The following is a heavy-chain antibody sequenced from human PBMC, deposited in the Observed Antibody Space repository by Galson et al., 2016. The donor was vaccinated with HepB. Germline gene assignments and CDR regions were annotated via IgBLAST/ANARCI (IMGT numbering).Heavy chain of an antibody. CDR3: EKYDGCYYGSGSNSSLKYYDYSGVDV. J-gene: IGHJ6*02. CDR2: ISSGGNNT. Sequence: SLRLSCAASGFTFSTYGMHWVRQAPGKGLEWVAVISSGGNNTYYAHTVKGRFTISRDNSRNTLYLQMNSLRAEDTALYYCEKYDGCYYGSGSNSSLKYYDYSGVDVWGQGTAVTVSS. V-gene: IGHV3-30*18. D-gene: IGHD3-10*01. CDR1: GFTFSTYG.